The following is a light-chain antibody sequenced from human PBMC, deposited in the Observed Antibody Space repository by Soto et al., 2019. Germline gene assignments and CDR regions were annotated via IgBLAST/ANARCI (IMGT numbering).Light chain of an antibody. J-gene: IGKJ1*01. V-gene: IGKV1-5*03. CDR1: QSVSSS. CDR2: KAS. CDR3: LQYNSYWT. Sequence: EIQMTQSPSTLSASVGDRATITCRASQSVSSSLAWYQQKPGKAPKLLIYKASSLEGGVPSRLSGSGSETEFTLTITSVQPDDFATYYCLQYNSYWTFGQGTKVEIK.